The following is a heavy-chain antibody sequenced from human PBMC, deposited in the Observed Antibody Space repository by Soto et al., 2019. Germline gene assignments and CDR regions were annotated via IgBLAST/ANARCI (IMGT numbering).Heavy chain of an antibody. Sequence: ASVKVSCKASGYTFTSYAMHWVRQAPGQGLEWMGWINPNSGGTNYAQKFQGRVTMTRDTSISTAYMELSRLRSDDTAVYYCARDSSSTYYYYYGMDVWGQGTTVTVSS. CDR3: ARDSSSTYYYYYGMDV. D-gene: IGHD6-6*01. CDR1: GYTFTSYA. V-gene: IGHV1-2*02. CDR2: INPNSGGT. J-gene: IGHJ6*02.